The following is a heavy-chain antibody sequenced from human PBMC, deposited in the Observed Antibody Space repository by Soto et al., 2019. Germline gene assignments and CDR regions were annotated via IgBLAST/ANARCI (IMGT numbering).Heavy chain of an antibody. CDR2: IYYSGST. Sequence: PSETLSLTCTVSGGSISSSSYYWGWIRQPPGKGLEWIGSIYYSGSTYYNPSLKSRVTISVDTSKNQFSLKLSSVTAADTAVYFCARQGGGELQAFDIWGQGTMVTVSS. D-gene: IGHD1-26*01. CDR3: ARQGGGELQAFDI. V-gene: IGHV4-39*01. J-gene: IGHJ3*02. CDR1: GGSISSSSYY.